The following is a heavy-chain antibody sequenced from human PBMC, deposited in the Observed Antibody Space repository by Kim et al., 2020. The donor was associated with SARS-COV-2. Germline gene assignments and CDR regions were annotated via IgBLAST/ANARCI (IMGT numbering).Heavy chain of an antibody. J-gene: IGHJ6*03. CDR3: AKDLNDDYYYYMDV. D-gene: IGHD3-16*01. V-gene: IGHV3-9*01. Sequence: GGSLRLSCAASGFTFGDYAMHWVRQAPGKGLEWVSGISWNSGSIGYADSVKGRFTISRDNAKNYLYLQMNSLRAEDTALYYCAKDLNDDYYYYMDVWGTGTTVTVSS. CDR2: ISWNSGSI. CDR1: GFTFGDYA.